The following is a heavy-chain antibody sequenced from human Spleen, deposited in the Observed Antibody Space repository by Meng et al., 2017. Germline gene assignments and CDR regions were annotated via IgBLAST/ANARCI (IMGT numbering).Heavy chain of an antibody. CDR2: MNPNSGNT. J-gene: IGHJ6*02. Sequence: ASVQVSCKASGYTFNDYDVNWGRLAPGQGLQWMRWMNPNSGNTGYAQNFQGRVTINRNNSIKTGYMDLSSLRSVDSAVYYCATPMVGDFSDYGPYYYFHMDVWGQGTTVTVSS. V-gene: IGHV1-8*03. D-gene: IGHD4-11*01. CDR3: ATPMVGDFSDYGPYYYFHMDV. CDR1: GYTFNDYD.